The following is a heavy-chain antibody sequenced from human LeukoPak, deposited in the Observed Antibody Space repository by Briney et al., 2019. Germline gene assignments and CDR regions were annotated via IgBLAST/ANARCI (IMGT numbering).Heavy chain of an antibody. Sequence: KTSETLSLTCAVYGGSFSGYYWSWIRQPPGKGLEWIGEINHSGSTNYNPSLKGRVTISVDTSKNQFSLKLSSVTAADTAVYYCARLHSSDSLDAFDIWGQGTMVTVSS. V-gene: IGHV4-34*01. CDR3: ARLHSSDSLDAFDI. CDR2: INHSGST. CDR1: GGSFSGYY. J-gene: IGHJ3*02. D-gene: IGHD3-22*01.